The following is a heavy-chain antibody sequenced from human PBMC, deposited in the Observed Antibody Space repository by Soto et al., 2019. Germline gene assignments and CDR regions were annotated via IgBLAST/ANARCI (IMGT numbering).Heavy chain of an antibody. V-gene: IGHV1-3*01. J-gene: IGHJ4*02. Sequence: ASVKVSCKASGYTFTSYAMHWVSQAPGQRLEWMGWINAGNGNTKYSQKFQGRVTITRDTSASTAYMELSSLRSEDTAVYYCAKDYYDSRGYFPPALVFDYWGQGTLVTVSS. CDR2: INAGNGNT. CDR1: GYTFTSYA. D-gene: IGHD3-22*01. CDR3: AKDYYDSRGYFPPALVFDY.